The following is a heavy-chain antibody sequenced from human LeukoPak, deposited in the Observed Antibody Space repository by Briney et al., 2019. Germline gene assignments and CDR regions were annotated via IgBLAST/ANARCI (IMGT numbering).Heavy chain of an antibody. Sequence: SETLSLTCTVSGDSISSYYWSWIRQPPGKGLEGIGFVYYSGSTSYSPSLKSRVTISADTSKNQFSLRLTSVTAADTAMYYCARCGYSYGTGYYFDYWGQGSLVTVSS. J-gene: IGHJ4*02. CDR3: ARCGYSYGTGYYFDY. CDR2: VYYSGST. D-gene: IGHD5-18*01. CDR1: GDSISSYY. V-gene: IGHV4-59*01.